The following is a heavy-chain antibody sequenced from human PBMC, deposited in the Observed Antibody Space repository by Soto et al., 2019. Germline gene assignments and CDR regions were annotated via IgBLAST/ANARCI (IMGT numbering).Heavy chain of an antibody. D-gene: IGHD6-19*01. V-gene: IGHV1-69*13. J-gene: IGHJ6*02. CDR1: RVAFSKFI. CDR3: AKVRYSSPMGYYYGMDV. CDR2: IIPIFGTA. Sequence: SVKVSCKASRVAFSKFIVTWVRQAPGLGLEWVGGIIPIFGTANYAQKFQGRVTITADETTSTSYMEVNNLRSEDTAVYYCAKVRYSSPMGYYYGMDVWGQGTTVTVSS.